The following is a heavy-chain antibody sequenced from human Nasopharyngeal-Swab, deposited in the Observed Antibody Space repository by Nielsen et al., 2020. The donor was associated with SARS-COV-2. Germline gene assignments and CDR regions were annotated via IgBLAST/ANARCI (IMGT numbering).Heavy chain of an antibody. J-gene: IGHJ6*02. CDR1: GFPFSSYA. V-gene: IGHV3-23*03. CDR2: IYSSGSST. D-gene: IGHD3-3*01. Sequence: LKISCAASGFPFSSYAMSWVRQAPGKGLEWVSVIYSSGSSTYYADSVKGRFTISRDNSKNTLYLQMNSLRAEDTAVYYCAKDRKITIFGVVTHPYYGMDVWGQGTTVTVSS. CDR3: AKDRKITIFGVVTHPYYGMDV.